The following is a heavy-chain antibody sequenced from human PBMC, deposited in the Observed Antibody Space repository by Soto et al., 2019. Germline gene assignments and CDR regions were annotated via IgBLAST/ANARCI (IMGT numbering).Heavy chain of an antibody. D-gene: IGHD2-15*01. V-gene: IGHV1-18*01. CDR2: ISAYNVNT. CDR3: ARDHRGGTDAFDI. Sequence: QVQLVQSGAEVKKPGASVKVSCKASGYTFTSFGISWVRQAPGQGLEWMGWISAYNVNTNYAENLQGRVTMTTDTSTSTAYMEMRSLRSDDTAVYYCARDHRGGTDAFDIWGQGTMVTVSS. CDR1: GYTFTSFG. J-gene: IGHJ3*02.